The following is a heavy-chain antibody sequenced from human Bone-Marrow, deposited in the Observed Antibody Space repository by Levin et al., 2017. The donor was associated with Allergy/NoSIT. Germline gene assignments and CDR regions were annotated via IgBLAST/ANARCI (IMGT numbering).Heavy chain of an antibody. D-gene: IGHD6-19*01. V-gene: IGHV3-48*01. J-gene: IGHJ2*01. CDR3: ARDNTISVAGRNYWFFDR. Sequence: PGGSLRLSCEASGFTFSAYGMDWVRQAPGKGLEWVSYISADTKTMYYADSVRGRFTISRDNAKKSLFLQMNSLRAEDAALYYCARDNTISVAGRNYWFFDRWGRGTRVTVSS. CDR2: ISADTKTM. CDR1: GFTFSAYG.